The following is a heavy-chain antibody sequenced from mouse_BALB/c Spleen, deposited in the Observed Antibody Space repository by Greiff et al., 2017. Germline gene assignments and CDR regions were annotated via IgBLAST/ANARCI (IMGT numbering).Heavy chain of an antibody. V-gene: IGHV1S34*01. J-gene: IGHJ4*01. CDR1: GYSFTGYY. CDR3: ARMRIYYDYDYYAMDY. Sequence: LVKTGASVKISCKASGYSFTGYYMHWVKQSHGKSLEWIGYISCYNGATSYNQKFKGKAIFTVDTSSSTAYMQFNSLTSEDSAVYYCARMRIYYDYDYYAMDYWGQGTSVTVSS. CDR2: ISCYNGAT. D-gene: IGHD2-4*01.